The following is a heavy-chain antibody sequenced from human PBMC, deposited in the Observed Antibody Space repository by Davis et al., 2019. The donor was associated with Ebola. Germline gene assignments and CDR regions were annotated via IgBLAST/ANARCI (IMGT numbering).Heavy chain of an antibody. V-gene: IGHV5-51*01. D-gene: IGHD3-3*01. Sequence: PGGSLRLSCKGSGYSFTNYWIGWVRQMPGKGLEWMGIIYPGDSDTRYSPSFQGQVTISAGKSISTAYLQWSSLKASDTAMYYCARGNYYDFWSGYYTPFFDHWGQGTLVTVSS. CDR2: IYPGDSDT. CDR3: ARGNYYDFWSGYYTPFFDH. J-gene: IGHJ4*02. CDR1: GYSFTNYW.